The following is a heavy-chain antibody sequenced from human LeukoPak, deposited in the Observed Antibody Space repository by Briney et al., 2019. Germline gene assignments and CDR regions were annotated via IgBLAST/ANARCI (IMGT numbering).Heavy chain of an antibody. Sequence: ASETLSLTCAVSGGSIISSSYNWGWIRQPPGKGLEWIGTIYHSGTTYCNPSLKSRVTISVDTSKNQFFLKLSSVTAADTAVYYCARLPTGYPNWFDPWGQGSLVTVSS. J-gene: IGHJ5*02. CDR2: IYHSGTT. D-gene: IGHD3-9*01. CDR1: GGSIISSSYN. CDR3: ARLPTGYPNWFDP. V-gene: IGHV4-39*01.